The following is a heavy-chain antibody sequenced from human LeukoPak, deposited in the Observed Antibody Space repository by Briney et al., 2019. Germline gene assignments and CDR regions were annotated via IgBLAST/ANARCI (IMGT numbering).Heavy chain of an antibody. J-gene: IGHJ6*04. D-gene: IGHD3-10*01. Sequence: PGGSLRLSCAASGFTFSSYGMHWVRQAPGKGLEWVAIIWYDGSNKFYADSVKGRFTISRDNSKNTLYLQMNSLRAEDTAVYYCARDLYYYGSSYYYGTDVWGKGTTVTVSS. V-gene: IGHV3-33*01. CDR1: GFTFSSYG. CDR2: IWYDGSNK. CDR3: ARDLYYYGSSYYYGTDV.